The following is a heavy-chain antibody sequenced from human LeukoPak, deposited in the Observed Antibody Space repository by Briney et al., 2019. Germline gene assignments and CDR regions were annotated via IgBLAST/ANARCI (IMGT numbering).Heavy chain of an antibody. CDR2: ISWNTNTI. CDR1: GFNFDDYA. J-gene: IGHJ4*02. Sequence: SLXLXCAASGFNFDDYAMHWVRQAPGKGLEWVSGISWNTNTIGYVDSVKGRFTISRDNAKNSLYLQMNSLRAEDTALYYCARGSKSSGTGDYWGQGTLVTVSS. D-gene: IGHD3-22*01. CDR3: ARGSKSSGTGDY. V-gene: IGHV3-9*01.